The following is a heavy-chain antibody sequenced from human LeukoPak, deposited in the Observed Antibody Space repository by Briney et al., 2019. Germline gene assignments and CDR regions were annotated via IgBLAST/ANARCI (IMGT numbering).Heavy chain of an antibody. V-gene: IGHV4-34*01. CDR2: IDHSGST. CDR3: ARVKETTTTFHYFDYYMDV. Sequence: SETLSLTCTVFGDSIDSSSWSWIRQPPGKGLEWIGEIDHSGSTNYNPSLKSRVTISVDTSKNQFSLKLISVTAADTAVYYCARVKETTTTFHYFDYYMDVWGKGTTVTVSS. CDR1: GDSIDSSS. J-gene: IGHJ6*03. D-gene: IGHD5-24*01.